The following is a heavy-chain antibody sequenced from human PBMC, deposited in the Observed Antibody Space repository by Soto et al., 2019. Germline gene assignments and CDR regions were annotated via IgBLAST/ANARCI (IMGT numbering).Heavy chain of an antibody. D-gene: IGHD3-22*01. CDR2: IIPIFGTA. CDR1: GGTFSSYA. CDR3: ARGTHYYDSSGYPYYYYGMDV. Sequence: QVQLVQSGAEVKKPGSSVKVSCKASGGTFSSYAISWVRQAPGQGLEWMGGIIPIFGTANDAQKFQGRVTITADESTGTAYMELGSLGSEDTAVYYCARGTHYYDSSGYPYYYYGMDVWGQGTTVTVSS. V-gene: IGHV1-69*12. J-gene: IGHJ6*02.